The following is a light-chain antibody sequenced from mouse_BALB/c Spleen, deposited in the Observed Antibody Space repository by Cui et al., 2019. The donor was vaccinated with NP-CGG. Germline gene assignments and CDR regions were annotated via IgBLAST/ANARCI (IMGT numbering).Light chain of an antibody. Sequence: QAVVTQESALTTSPGETVKLTCRSSTGVVTTSNYANWVQEKPDHLFTGLIGGTNNRAPGVPARFSGSLIGDKAALTITGAQTEDEAIYFCVLWYSNHWVFGGGTKLTVL. CDR2: GTN. J-gene: IGLJ1*01. V-gene: IGLV1*01. CDR3: VLWYSNHWV. CDR1: TGVVTTSNY.